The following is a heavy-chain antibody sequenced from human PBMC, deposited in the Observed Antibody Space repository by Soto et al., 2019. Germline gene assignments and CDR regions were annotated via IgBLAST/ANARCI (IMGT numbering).Heavy chain of an antibody. CDR1: GYTFTSYY. CDR2: INPSGGST. J-gene: IGHJ4*02. D-gene: IGHD2-21*02. Sequence: ASVKVSCKASGYTFTSYYMHWVLQAPGQGLEWMGIINPSGGSTSYAQKFQGRVTMTRDTSTSTVYMELSSLRAEDTAVYYCARAIVVVTAAPDYWGQGTLVTVSS. CDR3: ARAIVVVTAAPDY. V-gene: IGHV1-46*01.